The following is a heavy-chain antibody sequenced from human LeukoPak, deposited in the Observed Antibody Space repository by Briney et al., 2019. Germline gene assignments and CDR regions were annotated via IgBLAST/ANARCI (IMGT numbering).Heavy chain of an antibody. D-gene: IGHD3-3*01. CDR2: ISAGGSST. J-gene: IGHJ4*02. CDR3: AKVGRADDYYFDY. V-gene: IGHV3-23*01. Sequence: GGSLRLSCAASGFTFSTSAMSWVRQAPGKGLEWVSGISAGGSSTYYTDSVKGRFTISRDNSKNTLNLQVNSLRAEDTAVYYCAKVGRADDYYFDYWGQGTLVNVSS. CDR1: GFTFSTSA.